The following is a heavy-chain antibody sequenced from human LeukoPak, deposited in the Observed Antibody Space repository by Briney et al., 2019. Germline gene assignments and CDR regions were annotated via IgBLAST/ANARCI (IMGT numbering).Heavy chain of an antibody. CDR1: GFTFSNYG. CDR2: VSDSGSAT. V-gene: IGHV3-23*01. J-gene: IGHJ4*02. D-gene: IGHD6-6*01. CDR3: KKRVSYSSLSVYFDN. Sequence: PGGSLRLSCAASGFTFSNYGMSWVRQASGKGLEWVSAVSDSGSATYYADSVKGRFTVSRDNSKNTLYLQMTSLRAEDTAVYYFKKRVSYSSLSVYFDNWGQGTLVTVFS.